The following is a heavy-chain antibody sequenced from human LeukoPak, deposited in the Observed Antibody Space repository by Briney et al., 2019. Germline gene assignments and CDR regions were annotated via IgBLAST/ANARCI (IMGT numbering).Heavy chain of an antibody. CDR1: GGFISSSSYY. CDR3: ARVGSGYSYGSGFDY. Sequence: SETLSLTCTVSGGFISSSSYYWGWVRQSPGKGLEWIGSIYYSGSTHYNPSLRSRVTISVDTSKNQFSLKLSSVTAADTAVYYCARVGSGYSYGSGFDYWGQGTLVTVSS. J-gene: IGHJ4*02. V-gene: IGHV4-39*07. D-gene: IGHD5-18*01. CDR2: IYYSGST.